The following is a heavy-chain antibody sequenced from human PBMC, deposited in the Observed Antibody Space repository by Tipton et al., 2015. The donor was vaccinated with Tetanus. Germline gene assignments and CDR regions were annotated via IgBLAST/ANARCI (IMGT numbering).Heavy chain of an antibody. CDR1: GGSIRSGGFY. V-gene: IGHV4-30-4*01. CDR2: MYHSGQA. CDR3: ARYSIVATSNNWFDP. Sequence: TLSLTCTVSGGSIRSGGFYWSWIRQPPGKGLEWIGYMYHSGQAYYNSSLKSRVVILVDTSKNQFSLKLSSVTAADTAVYYCARYSIVATSNNWFDPWGQGTLVTVSS. D-gene: IGHD5-12*01. J-gene: IGHJ5*02.